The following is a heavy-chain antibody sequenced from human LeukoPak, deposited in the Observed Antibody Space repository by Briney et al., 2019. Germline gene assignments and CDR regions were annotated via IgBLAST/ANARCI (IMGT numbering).Heavy chain of an antibody. J-gene: IGHJ3*02. Sequence: SETLSLTCTVSGGSISNYYWSWIRQPPGKGLEWIGYVFYSGSTNYNPSLRSRVTISVDTSKNQFSLKLSSVTAADTAVYFRARGLSLSGYLDAFDIWGQGTMVTVSS. V-gene: IGHV4-59*01. D-gene: IGHD3-22*01. CDR2: VFYSGST. CDR1: GGSISNYY. CDR3: ARGLSLSGYLDAFDI.